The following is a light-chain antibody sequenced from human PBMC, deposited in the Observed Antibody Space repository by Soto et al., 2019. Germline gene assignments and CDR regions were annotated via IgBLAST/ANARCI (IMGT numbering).Light chain of an antibody. CDR3: QQRSNWPIT. J-gene: IGKJ5*01. Sequence: EIVWTQSPATLSLSPGERATLSCRASQSVSSYLAWYQQKPGQAHRLLIYDASNRATGIPARFSGSGSGTDFTLTISSLEPEDVAVYYCQQRSNWPITFGQGTRLEIK. V-gene: IGKV3-11*01. CDR1: QSVSSY. CDR2: DAS.